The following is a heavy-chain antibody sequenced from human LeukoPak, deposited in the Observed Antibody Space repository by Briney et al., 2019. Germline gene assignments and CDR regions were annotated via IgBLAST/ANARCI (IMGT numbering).Heavy chain of an antibody. J-gene: IGHJ4*02. V-gene: IGHV3-15*01. CDR2: ITADGAE. Sequence: GGSLRLSCAVSGLTFSDAWISWVRQAPGKGLEWVARITADGAEDYAAPVNARFTASRDDSKTTVYLQMNSLTTEDTAVYYCTTAPTRGWLPYFDYWGQGTVVTVSS. D-gene: IGHD5-24*01. CDR3: TTAPTRGWLPYFDY. CDR1: GLTFSDAW.